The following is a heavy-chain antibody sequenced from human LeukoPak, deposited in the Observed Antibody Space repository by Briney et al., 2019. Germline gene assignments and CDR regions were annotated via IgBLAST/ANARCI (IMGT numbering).Heavy chain of an antibody. CDR1: GYTFTSYD. J-gene: IGHJ3*02. D-gene: IGHD2-15*01. V-gene: IGHV1-8*01. CDR2: MNPNSGNT. Sequence: GASVKVSCKASGYTFTSYDINWVRQATGQGLEWMGWMNPNSGNTGYAQKFPGRVTMTRNTSISTAYMELSSLRSEDTAVYYCAGLGYCSGGSCSDAFDIWGQGTMVTVSS. CDR3: AGLGYCSGGSCSDAFDI.